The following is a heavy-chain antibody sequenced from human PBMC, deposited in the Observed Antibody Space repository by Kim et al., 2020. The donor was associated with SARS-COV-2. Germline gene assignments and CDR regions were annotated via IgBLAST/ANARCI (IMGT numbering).Heavy chain of an antibody. D-gene: IGHD2-15*01. Sequence: GGSLRLSCAASGFTVSSKYMTWVRQAPGKGLEWLSDIYSGGDTYYADSAKGRFTISRDNSNTLYLQMHILSAEATAAYFCASPIVARGLYDAFVIWC. J-gene: IGHJ3*02. CDR2: IYSGGDT. CDR1: GFTVSSKY. CDR3: ASPIVARGLYDAFVI. V-gene: IGHV3-66*01.